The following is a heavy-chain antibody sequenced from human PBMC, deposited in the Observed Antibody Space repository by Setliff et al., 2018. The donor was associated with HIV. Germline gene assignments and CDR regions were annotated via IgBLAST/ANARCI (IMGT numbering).Heavy chain of an antibody. CDR3: VRGLGSEFDY. CDR2: TTNKADSYNT. Sequence: PGGSLRLSCAASGFTFSDYPMNWVRQAPGKGLEWVGRTTNKADSYNTNYAASVKGRFTIARDDSKKSLYLQMNSLKIEDTAVYYCVRGLGSEFDYWGQGTLVTVSS. CDR1: GFTFSDYP. V-gene: IGHV3-72*01. D-gene: IGHD2-15*01. J-gene: IGHJ4*02.